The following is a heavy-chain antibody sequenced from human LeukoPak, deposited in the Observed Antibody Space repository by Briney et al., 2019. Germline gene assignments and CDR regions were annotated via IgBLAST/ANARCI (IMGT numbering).Heavy chain of an antibody. J-gene: IGHJ6*04. CDR1: GFTFSSYE. Sequence: PGGSLRLSCAASGFTFSSYEMNWVRQAPGKGLEWVSYISSSGSTIYNADSVKGRFTISRHNAKNSLYLQMNSLRAEDTAVYYCAELGITMIGGVWGKGTTVTISS. V-gene: IGHV3-48*03. CDR3: AELGITMIGGV. CDR2: ISSSGSTI. D-gene: IGHD3-10*02.